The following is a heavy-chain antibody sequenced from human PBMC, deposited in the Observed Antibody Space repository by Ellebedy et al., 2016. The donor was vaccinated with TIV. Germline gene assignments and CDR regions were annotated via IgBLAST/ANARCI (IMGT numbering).Heavy chain of an antibody. CDR3: AREDLPQYYYYGMDV. CDR2: INPNSGGT. CDR1: GYTFTGYY. J-gene: IGHJ6*02. Sequence: AASVKVSCKASGYTFTGYYMHWARQAPGQGLEWMGWINPNSGGTNYAQKFQGRVTMTRDTSISTAYMELSRLRSDDTAVYYCAREDLPQYYYYGMDVWGQGTTVTVSS. V-gene: IGHV1-2*02.